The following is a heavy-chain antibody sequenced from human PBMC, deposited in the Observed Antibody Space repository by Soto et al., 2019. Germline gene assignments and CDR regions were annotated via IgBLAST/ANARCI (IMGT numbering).Heavy chain of an antibody. CDR1: GYTFTGYY. V-gene: IGHV1-2*02. J-gene: IGHJ5*02. CDR3: ARGTGSSWLDL. Sequence: KVSCKASGYTFTGYYIHWVRQAPGQGLDWMGWINPNSAGTKYAQNFQGRVTLTRDTSISTVYMDLNRLRSDDTAVYYCARGTGSSWLDLWGQGTLVTVSS. D-gene: IGHD1-1*01. CDR2: INPNSAGT.